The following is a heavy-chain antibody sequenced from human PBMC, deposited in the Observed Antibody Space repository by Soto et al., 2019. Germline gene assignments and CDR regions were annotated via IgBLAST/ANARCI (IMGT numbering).Heavy chain of an antibody. CDR3: ARDFDFWSGYYNQTYYYYYYGMDV. V-gene: IGHV1-2*02. CDR1: GYTFTSYD. Sequence: ASVKVSCKASGYTFTSYDINWVRQAPGQGLEWMGWINPNSGGTNYAQKFQGRVTMTRDTSISTAYMELSRLRSDDTAVYYCARDFDFWSGYYNQTYYYYYYGMDVWGQGTTVTVSS. CDR2: INPNSGGT. J-gene: IGHJ6*02. D-gene: IGHD3-3*01.